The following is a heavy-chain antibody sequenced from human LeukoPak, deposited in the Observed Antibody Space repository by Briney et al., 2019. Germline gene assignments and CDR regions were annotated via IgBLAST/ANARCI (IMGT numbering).Heavy chain of an antibody. CDR3: ASDYGDYNYYYGMDV. CDR2: IDSDGSRI. V-gene: IGHV3-74*01. CDR1: GFTFSSYR. D-gene: IGHD4-17*01. J-gene: IGHJ6*02. Sequence: GGSLRLSCAASGFTFSSYRMHWVRQAPGKGLVWVSRIDSDGSRISHGDSVKGRFTISRDNAKNTLYLQMNSLRAEDTAVYYCASDYGDYNYYYGMDVWGQGTTVTVSS.